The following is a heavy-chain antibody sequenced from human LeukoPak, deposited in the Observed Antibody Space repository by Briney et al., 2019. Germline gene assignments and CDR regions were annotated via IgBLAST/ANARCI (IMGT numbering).Heavy chain of an antibody. Sequence: PGGSLRLSCAASGFTFDDYGMSWVRQAPGKGLEWVSGINWNGGSTGYADSVKGRFTISRDNAKNSLYLQMNSLRAKDTALYYCAASTGYYFDYWGQGTLVTVSS. CDR2: INWNGGST. CDR3: AASTGYYFDY. D-gene: IGHD1-1*01. V-gene: IGHV3-20*04. CDR1: GFTFDDYG. J-gene: IGHJ4*02.